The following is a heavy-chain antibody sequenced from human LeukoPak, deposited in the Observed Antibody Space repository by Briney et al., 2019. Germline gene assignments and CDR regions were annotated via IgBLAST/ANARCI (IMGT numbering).Heavy chain of an antibody. V-gene: IGHV3-21*01. CDR2: ISSSSSYI. D-gene: IGHD2-2*01. CDR1: GFTFSSYS. CDR3: ASACSSTSCYLPAY. J-gene: IGHJ4*02. Sequence: GGSLRLSCAASGFTFSSYSMNWVRQAPGKGLEWVSSISSSSSYIYYADSVKGRFTISRDNAKNSLYLQMNSLRAEDTAVYYCASACSSTSCYLPAYWGQGTLVTVSS.